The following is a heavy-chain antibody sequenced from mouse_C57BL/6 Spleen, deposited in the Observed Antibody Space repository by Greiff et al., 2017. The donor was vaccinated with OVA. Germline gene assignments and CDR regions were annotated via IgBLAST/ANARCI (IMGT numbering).Heavy chain of an antibody. J-gene: IGHJ2*01. Sequence: VQLQQSGPELVKPGASVKISCKASGYAFSSSWMNWVKQRPGKGLEWIGRIYPGEGDTNYNGKFKGKATLTADKSSSTAYMQLSSLTSEDSAVYFCARSYYYGIDYWGQGTTLTVSS. D-gene: IGHD1-1*01. CDR1: GYAFSSSW. CDR3: ARSYYYGIDY. V-gene: IGHV1-82*01. CDR2: IYPGEGDT.